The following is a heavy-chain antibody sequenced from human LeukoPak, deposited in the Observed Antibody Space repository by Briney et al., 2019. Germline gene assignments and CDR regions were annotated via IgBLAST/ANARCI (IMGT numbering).Heavy chain of an antibody. CDR2: INHSGST. V-gene: IGHV4-34*01. CDR1: GGSSSGYY. CDR3: ARRPPHRIAARPGPSYYYYNYMDV. Sequence: PSETLSLTCADYGGSSSGYYWSWVRQPPEKGLEWIGQINHSGSTNYNPSLKSRVTISVDTSKNQFSLKLSSVTASDTAVYYCARRPPHRIAARPGPSYYYYNYMDVWGKGTTVTVSS. J-gene: IGHJ6*03. D-gene: IGHD6-6*01.